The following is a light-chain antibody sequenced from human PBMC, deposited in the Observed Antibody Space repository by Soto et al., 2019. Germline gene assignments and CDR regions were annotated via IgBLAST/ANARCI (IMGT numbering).Light chain of an antibody. CDR2: WAS. CDR1: QSVLYSSNNKNY. Sequence: DIVMTQSPNSLAVSLGERATINCKYSQSVLYSSNNKNYLAWYQQRPGQPPKLLISWASTRESGVPDRFTGSGYGTDFTLTISSLQAEDVAVYYCQQYYTTPPHTFGQGTKLEIK. J-gene: IGKJ2*01. V-gene: IGKV4-1*01. CDR3: QQYYTTPPHT.